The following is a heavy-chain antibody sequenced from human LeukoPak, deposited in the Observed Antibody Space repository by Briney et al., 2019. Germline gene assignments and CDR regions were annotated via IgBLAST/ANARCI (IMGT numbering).Heavy chain of an antibody. CDR1: GYTFTSYY. D-gene: IGHD6-19*01. V-gene: IGHV1-46*01. CDR2: INPSAGST. J-gene: IGHJ4*02. CDR3: ARKGDIAVAGLVLDH. Sequence: GASVKVSCKASGYTFTSYYLHWVRQAPGQGLEWMGLINPSAGSTSYAQKFQGRVTMTRDTSTSTVYMELSSLRSEDTAVYYCARKGDIAVAGLVLDHWGQGTLVTVSS.